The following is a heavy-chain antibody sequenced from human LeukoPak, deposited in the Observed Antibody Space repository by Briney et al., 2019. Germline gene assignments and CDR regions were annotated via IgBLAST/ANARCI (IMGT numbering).Heavy chain of an antibody. J-gene: IGHJ6*02. Sequence: GGSLRLSCAASGFTFSSYAMSWVRQAPGKGLEWVSAISGSGSSTYYADSVKGRFTISRDNSKNTLYLQMNSLRAEDTAVYYCAKAHARNYDFWSGSDYYYGMDVWGQGTTVTVSS. CDR1: GFTFSSYA. V-gene: IGHV3-23*01. CDR3: AKAHARNYDFWSGSDYYYGMDV. CDR2: ISGSGSST. D-gene: IGHD3-3*01.